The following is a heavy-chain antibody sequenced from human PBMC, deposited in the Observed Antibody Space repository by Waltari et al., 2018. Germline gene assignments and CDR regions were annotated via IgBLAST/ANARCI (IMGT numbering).Heavy chain of an antibody. CDR3: ARDRTIRGVDYYDH. Sequence: EVQLVQSGAEVKEPGESLRISCKGSEYNFGSYWIAWVRQMPGNGLEWMGVLYPGDSDTRYSPSVEGQVTMSADKSINTAYLQWSSLKATDTATYYCARDRTIRGVDYYDHWGQGTQVTVSS. J-gene: IGHJ4*02. D-gene: IGHD3-10*01. CDR2: LYPGDSDT. CDR1: EYNFGSYW. V-gene: IGHV5-51*01.